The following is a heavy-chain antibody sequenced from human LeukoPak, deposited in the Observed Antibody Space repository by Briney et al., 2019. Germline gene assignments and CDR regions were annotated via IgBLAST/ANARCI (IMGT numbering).Heavy chain of an antibody. D-gene: IGHD2-2*01. Sequence: PGGSLRLSCAASGFTFSSYGMHWVRQAPGKGLEWVAFIGYDGGNKYYTESVKGRFTISRDISKNTLYLQMNSLRAEDTAVYYCAKQGYEGGYWGQGTLVTVSS. CDR2: IGYDGGNK. CDR1: GFTFSSYG. J-gene: IGHJ4*02. V-gene: IGHV3-30*02. CDR3: AKQGYEGGY.